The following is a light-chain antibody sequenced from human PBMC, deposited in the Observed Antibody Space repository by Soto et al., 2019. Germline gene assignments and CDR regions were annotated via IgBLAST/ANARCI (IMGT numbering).Light chain of an antibody. CDR1: QSVSSSY. CDR2: GAS. Sequence: EIVLTQSPGTLSLSPGERATLSRSASQSVSSSYLAWYQQKPGQAPRLLIYGASSRATGIPDRFSGSGSGTDFTLTISRLEPEDFAVYYCQQYGSSPPWTFGQGTKVQIK. J-gene: IGKJ1*01. V-gene: IGKV3-20*01. CDR3: QQYGSSPPWT.